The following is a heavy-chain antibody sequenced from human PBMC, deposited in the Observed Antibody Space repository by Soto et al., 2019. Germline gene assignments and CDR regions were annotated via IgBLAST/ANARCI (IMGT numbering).Heavy chain of an antibody. D-gene: IGHD3-3*02. CDR3: ARGAISSPNWFDP. CDR1: GGSFSGYY. Sequence: SETLSLTCAVYGGSFSGYYWSWIRQPPGKGLEWIGEINHSGSTNYNPSLKSRVTISVDTSKNQFSLKLSSVTAADTAVYYCARGAISSPNWFDPWGQGTLVTVSS. J-gene: IGHJ5*02. CDR2: INHSGST. V-gene: IGHV4-34*01.